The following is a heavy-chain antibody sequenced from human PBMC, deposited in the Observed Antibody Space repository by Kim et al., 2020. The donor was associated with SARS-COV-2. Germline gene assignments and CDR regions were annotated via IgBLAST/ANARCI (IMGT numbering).Heavy chain of an antibody. CDR1: GGSFSGYY. D-gene: IGHD3-3*01. Sequence: SETLSLTCAVYGGSFSGYYWSWIRQPPGKGLEWIGEINHSGSTNYNPSLKSRVTISVDTSKNQFSLKLSSVTAADTAVYYCARGALWDFWSGTAYYYYM. J-gene: IGHJ6*03. CDR2: INHSGST. CDR3: ARGALWDFWSGTAYYYYM. V-gene: IGHV4-34*01.